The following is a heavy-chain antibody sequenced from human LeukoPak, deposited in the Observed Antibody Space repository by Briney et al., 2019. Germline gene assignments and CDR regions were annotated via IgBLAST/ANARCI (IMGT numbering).Heavy chain of an antibody. CDR3: VRDPDALDF. CDR1: GFAFSSYW. CDR2: INSDGSST. J-gene: IGHJ4*02. Sequence: PGGSLRLSCAASGFAFSSYWMHWVRQAPGKGLVWVSRINSDGSSTSYADSVKGRFTIYRDNAKNTLYLQMNSLRDEDTAVYYCVRDPDALDFWGQGTPVTVSS. V-gene: IGHV3-74*01.